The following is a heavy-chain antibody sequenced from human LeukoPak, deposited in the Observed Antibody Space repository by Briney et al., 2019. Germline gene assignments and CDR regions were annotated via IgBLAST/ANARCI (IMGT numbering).Heavy chain of an antibody. V-gene: IGHV1-2*02. D-gene: IGHD6-13*01. J-gene: IGHJ6*04. Sequence: ASVKVSCKASGYTFTGYYMHWVRQAPGQGLEWMGWINPNSGGTNYAQKFQGRVTMTRDTSISTAYMELSRLGSDDTAVYYSARAGSIAEPPAYPLWGRDVWGAGATVTVSS. CDR3: ARAGSIAEPPAYPLWGRDV. CDR2: INPNSGGT. CDR1: GYTFTGYY.